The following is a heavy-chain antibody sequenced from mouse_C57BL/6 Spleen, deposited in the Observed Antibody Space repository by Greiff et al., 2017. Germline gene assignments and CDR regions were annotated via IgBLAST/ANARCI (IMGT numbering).Heavy chain of an antibody. CDR2: IDPYDGET. CDR1: GYNFKSYW. Sequence: QVQLQQPGAELVRPGSSVKLSCTASGYNFKSYWMHWVKQRPVHGLEWIGNIDPYDGETEYNQKFKAKATLTVDKSSSTAYMQRSSLTSDDSAVYYCATTGYYSMDYWGQGTSVTVSS. J-gene: IGHJ4*01. D-gene: IGHD6-1*01. CDR3: ATTGYYSMDY. V-gene: IGHV1-52*01.